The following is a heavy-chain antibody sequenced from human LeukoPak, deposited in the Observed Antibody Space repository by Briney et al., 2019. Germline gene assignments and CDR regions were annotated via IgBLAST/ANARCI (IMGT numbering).Heavy chain of an antibody. J-gene: IGHJ4*02. Sequence: GGSLRLSCAASGFTFSSYGMHWVRQAPGKGLEWVAFIRYDGSNKYYADSVKGRFTISRDNAKNLVYLQMNSLRAEDTAVYFCASLAAYYYGSGSSDWGQGTLVTVSS. CDR1: GFTFSSYG. V-gene: IGHV3-30*02. CDR2: IRYDGSNK. D-gene: IGHD3-10*01. CDR3: ASLAAYYYGSGSSD.